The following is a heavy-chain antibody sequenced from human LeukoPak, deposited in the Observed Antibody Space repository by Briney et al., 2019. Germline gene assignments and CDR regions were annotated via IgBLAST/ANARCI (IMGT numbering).Heavy chain of an antibody. V-gene: IGHV3-7*01. J-gene: IGHJ4*02. CDR2: IKQDGSEK. D-gene: IGHD6-13*01. Sequence: PGGSLRLSCAASGFTFSSYWMSWVRQAPGKGLEWVANIKQDGSEKYYVDSVKGRFTISRDNAKNSLYLQMNSLRAEDTAVYYCARAPPGYSSSWSFDYWGQGTLVTVSS. CDR1: GFTFSSYW. CDR3: ARAPPGYSSSWSFDY.